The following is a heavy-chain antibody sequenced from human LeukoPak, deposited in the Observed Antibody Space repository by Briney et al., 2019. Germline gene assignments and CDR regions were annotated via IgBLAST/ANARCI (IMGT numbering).Heavy chain of an antibody. CDR2: ISYDGSNK. Sequence: GRSLKLSCAASGFSFSGYGMHWVRQAPGKGLEWMAVISYDGSNKYYADSVKGRFTISRDNSKNTLYLQMNSLRVDDTALYHCASFYGSGNYRDSAFDIWGQGTMVTVSS. CDR1: GFSFSGYG. J-gene: IGHJ3*02. D-gene: IGHD3-10*01. V-gene: IGHV3-30*03. CDR3: ASFYGSGNYRDSAFDI.